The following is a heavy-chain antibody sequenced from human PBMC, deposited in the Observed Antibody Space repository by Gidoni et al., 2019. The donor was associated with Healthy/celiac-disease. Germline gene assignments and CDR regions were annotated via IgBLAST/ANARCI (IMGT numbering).Heavy chain of an antibody. V-gene: IGHV3-21*01. CDR2: ISSSSSYI. D-gene: IGHD1-26*01. CDR3: AREAMGATDY. Sequence: EVQLVESGGGLVKPGGSLRICCAASGFTFRSCSMNWVRQAPGKGLWWVSSISSSSSYIYYADSVKGRFTISRDNAKNSLYLQMNSLRAEDTAVYYCAREAMGATDYWGQGTLVTVSS. J-gene: IGHJ4*02. CDR1: GFTFRSCS.